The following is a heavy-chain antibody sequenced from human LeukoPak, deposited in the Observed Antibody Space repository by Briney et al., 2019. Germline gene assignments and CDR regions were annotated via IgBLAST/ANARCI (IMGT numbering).Heavy chain of an antibody. CDR2: INPNSGGT. D-gene: IGHD2-2*01. CDR3: ARDFFPGYCSSTSCNPGDY. J-gene: IGHJ4*02. CDR1: GYTFTGYY. V-gene: IGHV1-2*02. Sequence: GASVKVSCKASGYTFTGYYMHWVRQAPGQGLEWMGWINPNSGGTNYAQKFQGRVTMTRDTSISTAYMELSRLRSDDTAVYYCARDFFPGYCSSTSCNPGDYWGQGTLGNGSS.